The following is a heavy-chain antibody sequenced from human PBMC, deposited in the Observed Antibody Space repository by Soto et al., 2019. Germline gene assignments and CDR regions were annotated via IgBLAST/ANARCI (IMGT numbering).Heavy chain of an antibody. J-gene: IGHJ4*02. V-gene: IGHV3-74*01. CDR2: IGPDGSTT. Sequence: LRLSCAASGFTLSSHWMHWVRQAPGQGLVWVSHIGPDGSTTRDADSVQGRFTISRDNARNTLYPQMDSLRDEDTAVYYCARDKNWSYDYWGQGILVTVSS. D-gene: IGHD1-1*01. CDR3: ARDKNWSYDY. CDR1: GFTLSSHW.